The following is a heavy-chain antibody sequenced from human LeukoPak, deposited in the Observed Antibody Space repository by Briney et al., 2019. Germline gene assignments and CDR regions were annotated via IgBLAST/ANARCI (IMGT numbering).Heavy chain of an antibody. Sequence: GGSLRLSCAASELIFHSYWMSWVRQAPGMGLEWVANIKQDGSETCYVVSVKGRFTISRDNAKNSLYLQMNSLRAEDTAVYYCATVGRYCNSTSCYLFAFDIWGQGTMVTVSS. CDR3: ATVGRYCNSTSCYLFAFDI. CDR2: IKQDGSET. J-gene: IGHJ3*02. CDR1: ELIFHSYW. V-gene: IGHV3-7*01. D-gene: IGHD2-2*01.